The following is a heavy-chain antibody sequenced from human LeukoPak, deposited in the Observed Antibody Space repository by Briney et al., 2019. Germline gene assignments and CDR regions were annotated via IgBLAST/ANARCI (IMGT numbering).Heavy chain of an antibody. V-gene: IGHV4-34*01. CDR2: VNHSGST. CDR1: GGSLSGYK. Sequence: SETLSLTCAVCGGSLSGYKCNWIRQPPGTGLEWVGEVNHSGSTNYNPSIKSRVTISVDTSKTQFSLKLSSGTGAATAVYYCERAGYYGSGSYDYWGQGTLVTVSS. D-gene: IGHD3-10*01. CDR3: ERAGYYGSGSYDY. J-gene: IGHJ4*02.